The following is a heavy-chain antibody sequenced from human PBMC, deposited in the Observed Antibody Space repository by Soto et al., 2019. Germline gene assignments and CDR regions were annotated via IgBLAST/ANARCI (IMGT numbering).Heavy chain of an antibody. V-gene: IGHV2-26*01. Sequence: QVTLKESGPVLVKPTETLTLTCTVSGFSLSNARMGVSWISQPPGKALEWLAHIFSNDEKSYSTSLKSRLTISKDTSKSQVVLTMTNMDPVDTATYYCARTRGRAGSFLLDYWGQGTLVTVTS. J-gene: IGHJ4*02. D-gene: IGHD3-10*01. CDR3: ARTRGRAGSFLLDY. CDR1: GFSLSNARMG. CDR2: IFSNDEK.